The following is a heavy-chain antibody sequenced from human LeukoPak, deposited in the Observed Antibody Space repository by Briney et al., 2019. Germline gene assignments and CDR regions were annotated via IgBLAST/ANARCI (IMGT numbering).Heavy chain of an antibody. CDR2: IYFTGNT. J-gene: IGHJ4*02. Sequence: SETLSLTCTVSGVSISGDYWSWIRQPPGKGLEWIGYIYFTGNTDHNPSLKSRVSLSMDTSKNQFSLKLTSVTAADTAVYYCARHPFSSPFDFWGQGTLVTVSS. CDR3: ARHPFSSPFDF. V-gene: IGHV4-59*08. CDR1: GVSISGDY.